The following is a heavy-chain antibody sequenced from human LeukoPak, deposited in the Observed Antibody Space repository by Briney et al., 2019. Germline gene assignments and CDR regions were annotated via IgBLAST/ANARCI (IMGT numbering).Heavy chain of an antibody. CDR1: GFTFSNAW. Sequence: GGSLRLSCAASGFTFSNAWMSWVRQAPGKGLEWVGRIKSKTDGGTTDYAAPVKGRFTISRDDSKNTLYLQMNSLKTEDTAVYYCTISPPYCSGGSCFDYWGQGTLVTVSS. CDR2: IKSKTDGGTT. D-gene: IGHD2-15*01. V-gene: IGHV3-15*01. J-gene: IGHJ4*02. CDR3: TISPPYCSGGSCFDY.